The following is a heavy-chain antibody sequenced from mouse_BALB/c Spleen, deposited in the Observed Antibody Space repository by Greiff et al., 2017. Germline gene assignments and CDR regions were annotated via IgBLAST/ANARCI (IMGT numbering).Heavy chain of an antibody. D-gene: IGHD2-1*01. CDR1: GYTFTSYW. CDR3: TRAGGNYPYYFDY. CDR2: IYPGNSDT. Sequence: EVQLQQSGTVLARPGASVKMSCKASGYTFTSYWMHWVKQRPGQGLEWIGAIYPGNSDTSYNQKFKGKAKLTAVTSTSTAYMELSSLTNEDSAVYYCTRAGGNYPYYFDYWGQGTTLTVSS. J-gene: IGHJ2*01. V-gene: IGHV1-5*01.